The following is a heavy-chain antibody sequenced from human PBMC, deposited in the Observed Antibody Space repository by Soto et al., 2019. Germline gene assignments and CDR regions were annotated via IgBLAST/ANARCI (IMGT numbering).Heavy chain of an antibody. V-gene: IGHV1-2*04. CDR3: ARSHCSSISCYVGSWDY. J-gene: IGHJ4*02. Sequence: QVQLVQSGAEVKKPGASVKVSCKASGYTFTGYDMHWVRQAPGQGLEWMGWINPNSGGTNYAQKFQGWVTMTRDTSISTAYMELSRLRSDDTAVYYCARSHCSSISCYVGSWDYWGKGTLVTVSS. CDR2: INPNSGGT. CDR1: GYTFTGYD. D-gene: IGHD2-2*01.